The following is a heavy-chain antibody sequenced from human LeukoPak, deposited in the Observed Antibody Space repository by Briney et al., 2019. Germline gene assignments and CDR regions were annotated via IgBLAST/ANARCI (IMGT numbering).Heavy chain of an antibody. CDR2: IYSSGST. V-gene: IGHV4-61*02. CDR1: GGSISSGTYY. CDR3: ARELLWFGELGDDNWFDP. Sequence: SQTLSLTCTVSGGSISSGTYYWTWIRQPAGKGLEWIGRIYSSGSTNYNPSLKSRLTISVDTSKNQFSLKLGSVTAADTAVYYCARELLWFGELGDDNWFDPWGQGTLVTVSS. D-gene: IGHD3-10*01. J-gene: IGHJ5*02.